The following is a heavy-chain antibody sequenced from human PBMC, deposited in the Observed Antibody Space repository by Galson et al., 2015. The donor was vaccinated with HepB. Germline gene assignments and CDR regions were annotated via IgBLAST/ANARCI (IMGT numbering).Heavy chain of an antibody. CDR1: GFTFSSYG. D-gene: IGHD1-26*01. J-gene: IGHJ4*02. CDR2: ILYDGSNK. V-gene: IGHV3-30*02. CDR3: ARDQSGTSAFDY. Sequence: SLRLSCAASGFTFSSYGMHWVRQAPGKGLEWVAFILYDGSNKYYADSVKGRFTISRDNSKNTLYLQMNSLRAEDTAVYYCARDQSGTSAFDYWGQGTLVTVSS.